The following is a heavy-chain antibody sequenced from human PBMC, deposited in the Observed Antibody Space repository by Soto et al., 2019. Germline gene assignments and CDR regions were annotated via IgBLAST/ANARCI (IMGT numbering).Heavy chain of an antibody. CDR3: AKDEPYDILTGYQTNFDY. CDR1: GFTFSSYG. J-gene: IGHJ4*02. V-gene: IGHV3-30*18. D-gene: IGHD3-9*01. CDR2: ISYDGSNK. Sequence: QVQLVESGGGVVQPGRSLRLSCAASGFTFSSYGMHWVRQAPGKGLEWVAVISYDGSNKYYADSVKGRFTISRDNSKNTLYLQMNSLRAEDTAVYYCAKDEPYDILTGYQTNFDYWGQGTLVTVSS.